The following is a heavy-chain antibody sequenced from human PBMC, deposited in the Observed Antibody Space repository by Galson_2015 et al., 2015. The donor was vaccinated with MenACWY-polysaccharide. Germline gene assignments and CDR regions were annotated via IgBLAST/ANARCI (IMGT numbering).Heavy chain of an antibody. Sequence: SLRLSCAASGFTFSSYFMSWVRQAPGKGLEWVALIQYAGSKIEYAEYVKGRFTISRDNSKNNLFLERNSLGAEDTAVYYCAREGSRIVFHAFDTWGQGTMVSVSS. CDR3: AREGSRIVFHAFDT. J-gene: IGHJ3*02. D-gene: IGHD6-13*01. CDR1: GFTFSSYF. CDR2: IQYAGSKI. V-gene: IGHV3-30*03.